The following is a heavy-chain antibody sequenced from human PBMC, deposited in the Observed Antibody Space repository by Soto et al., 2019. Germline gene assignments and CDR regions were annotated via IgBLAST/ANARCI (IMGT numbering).Heavy chain of an antibody. Sequence: SETLSLTCGVSGGSLSGATYSWNWIRQPPGKGLEWIGYIFPSGTTYYNPSLKSRVTISIDVSKNQFSLSLRSLTAADTAVYYCARSRDFDYWSQGTLVTVAS. CDR2: IFPSGTT. CDR1: GGSLSGATYS. CDR3: ARSRDFDY. J-gene: IGHJ4*02. V-gene: IGHV4-30-2*01.